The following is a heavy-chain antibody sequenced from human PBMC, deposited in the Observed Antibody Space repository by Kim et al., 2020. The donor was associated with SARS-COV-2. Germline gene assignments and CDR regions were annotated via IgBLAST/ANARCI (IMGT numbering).Heavy chain of an antibody. CDR3: AWPYYYDSSGYYF. Sequence: SVKVSCKASGGTFSSYAISWVRQAPGQGLEWMGRIIPILGIANYAQKFQGRVTITADKSTSTAYMELSSLRSEDTAVYYCAWPYYYDSSGYYFWGQGTLVTVSS. CDR1: GGTFSSYA. D-gene: IGHD3-22*01. CDR2: IIPILGIA. J-gene: IGHJ4*02. V-gene: IGHV1-69*04.